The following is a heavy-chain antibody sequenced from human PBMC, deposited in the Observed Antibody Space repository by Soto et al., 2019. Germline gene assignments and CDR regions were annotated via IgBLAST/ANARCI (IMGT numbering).Heavy chain of an antibody. J-gene: IGHJ4*01. V-gene: IGHV3-23*01. CDR2: ISGDGGST. CDR1: GFTFSEYA. Sequence: GGSLRLSCAASGFTFSEYAMSWVRQAPGSGLEWVSAISGDGGSTYYADSVKGRFSISRDNSKSTLYVQMNNLRAEDTAVYYCAKGVVLLIASGGRHFDSWGHGVLVTVSS. D-gene: IGHD6-13*01. CDR3: AKGVVLLIASGGRHFDS.